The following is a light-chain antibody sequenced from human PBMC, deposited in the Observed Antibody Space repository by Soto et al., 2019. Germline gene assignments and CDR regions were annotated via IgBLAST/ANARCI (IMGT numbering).Light chain of an antibody. V-gene: IGKV1-16*01. CDR1: QGINNY. Sequence: DIQMTQSPPSLSASVGDRVTITCRASQGINNYLACFQQQPGKAPKPLIFATSSLHSGVPSRFSGSGSGTEFTLTITNLQPEDFVAYFCQQYNSYPWTFGQGTKV. CDR2: ATS. CDR3: QQYNSYPWT. J-gene: IGKJ1*01.